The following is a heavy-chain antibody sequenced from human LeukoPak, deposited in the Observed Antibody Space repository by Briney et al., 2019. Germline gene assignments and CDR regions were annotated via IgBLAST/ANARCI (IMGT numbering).Heavy chain of an antibody. CDR3: ARGWGSSRGRLDS. Sequence: PSETLSLTCSLSSGSIGSYYWTWVRQTPRKGLEWIGYIFASGTFEYNPSLKSRVTIALDMSRNQFSLNMTSVTAADTAVYFCARGWGSSRGRLDSWGQGTLVTVS. J-gene: IGHJ4*02. CDR1: SGSIGSYY. D-gene: IGHD3-16*01. V-gene: IGHV4-59*01. CDR2: IFASGTF.